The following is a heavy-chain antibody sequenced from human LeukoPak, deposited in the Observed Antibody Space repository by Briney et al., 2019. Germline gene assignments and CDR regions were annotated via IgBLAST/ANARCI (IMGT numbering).Heavy chain of an antibody. CDR2: INPNSGGT. CDR3: ARDWYDSSGYATLSDY. D-gene: IGHD3-22*01. Sequence: ASVKVSCKASGYTFTGYYMHWVRQPPGQGLEWMGWINPNSGGTNYAQKFQGRVTMTRDTSISTAYIELSRLRSDDTAVYYCARDWYDSSGYATLSDYWGQGTLVTVSP. V-gene: IGHV1-2*02. J-gene: IGHJ4*02. CDR1: GYTFTGYY.